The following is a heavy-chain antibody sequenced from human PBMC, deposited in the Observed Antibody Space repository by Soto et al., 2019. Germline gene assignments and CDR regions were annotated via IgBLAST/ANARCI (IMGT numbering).Heavy chain of an antibody. V-gene: IGHV4-34*01. Sequence: PSETLSLTCAVYGGSFSSYHWSWIRQTPGKGLEWIGEINHLTTTNHNPSLKSRDIISLDAPTNQFSLKLSSVSAADTAVYYSGRRYDTALALILWGQGILVTVSS. CDR2: INHLTTT. CDR1: GGSFSSYH. D-gene: IGHD3-3*01. J-gene: IGHJ4*02. CDR3: GRRYDTALALIL.